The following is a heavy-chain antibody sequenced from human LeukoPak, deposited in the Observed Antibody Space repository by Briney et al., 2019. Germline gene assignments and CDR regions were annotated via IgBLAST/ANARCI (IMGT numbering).Heavy chain of an antibody. CDR3: ARGRSTDSCDSRLH. D-gene: IGHD3-22*01. CDR2: ISYDGSNK. Sequence: GGSLRLSCAASGFTFSSYAMHWVRQAPGKGLEWVAVISYDGSNKYYADSVKGRFTISRDNSKNTLFLQMNNLRAEDTAVYYCARGRSTDSCDSRLHWGQGTLVTVAS. J-gene: IGHJ4*02. V-gene: IGHV3-30-3*01. CDR1: GFTFSSYA.